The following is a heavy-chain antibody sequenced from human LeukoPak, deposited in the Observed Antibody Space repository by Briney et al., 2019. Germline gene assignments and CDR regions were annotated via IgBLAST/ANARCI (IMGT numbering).Heavy chain of an antibody. V-gene: IGHV1-18*01. J-gene: IGHJ3*02. D-gene: IGHD1-26*01. CDR2: ISAYNGNT. CDR3: ARLRGGSYYGDAFDI. Sequence: VASAKVSCKASGYTFTSYGISWVRQAPGQGLEWMGWISAYNGNTNYAQKLQGRVTMTTDTSTSTAYMELRSLRSDDTAVYYCARLRGGSYYGDAFDIWGKGKMVTVSS. CDR1: GYTFTSYG.